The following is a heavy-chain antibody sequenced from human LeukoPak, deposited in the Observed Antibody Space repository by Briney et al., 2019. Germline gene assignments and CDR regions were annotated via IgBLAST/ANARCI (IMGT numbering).Heavy chain of an antibody. V-gene: IGHV1-69*13. CDR3: ARERFHPLRLSPFDY. Sequence: ASVKVSCKASGGTFSSYAISWVRQAPGQGLEWMGGIIPIFGTANYAQKFQGRVTITADESTSTAYMELSSLRSEDTAVYYCARERFHPLRLSPFDYWGQGTLVTVSS. J-gene: IGHJ4*02. CDR1: GGTFSSYA. D-gene: IGHD5-12*01. CDR2: IIPIFGTA.